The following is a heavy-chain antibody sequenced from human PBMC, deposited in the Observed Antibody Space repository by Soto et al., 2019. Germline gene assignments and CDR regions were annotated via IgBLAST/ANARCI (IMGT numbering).Heavy chain of an antibody. Sequence: ASVKVSCKASGYTFSRYGISWVRQAPGQRLEWMGWISPYNGNTNYAQKLQVRFAMTTDTSTSTAYMELRSLRSDDTAVYYCARFRCCSGGSCYSPGGDAFCIWGQG. CDR3: ARFRCCSGGSCYSPGGDAFCI. V-gene: IGHV1-18*04. CDR1: GYTFSRYG. J-gene: IGHJ3*02. D-gene: IGHD2-15*01. CDR2: ISPYNGNT.